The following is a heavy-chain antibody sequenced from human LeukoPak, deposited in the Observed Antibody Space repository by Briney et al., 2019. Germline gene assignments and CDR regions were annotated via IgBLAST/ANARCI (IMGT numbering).Heavy chain of an antibody. CDR1: GYTFTGYY. D-gene: IGHD3-10*01. CDR2: INPNSGGT. V-gene: IGHV1-2*02. Sequence: GASVKVSCKASGYTFTGYYMHWVRQAPGQGLEWMGWINPNSGGTNYAQKFQGRVTMTRDTSISTAYMELSRLRSDDTAVYYCARDLNPEVLWFGESFDYWGQGTLVTVSS. J-gene: IGHJ4*02. CDR3: ARDLNPEVLWFGESFDY.